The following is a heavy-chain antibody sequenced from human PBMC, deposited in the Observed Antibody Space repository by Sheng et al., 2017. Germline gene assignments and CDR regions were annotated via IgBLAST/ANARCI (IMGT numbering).Heavy chain of an antibody. V-gene: IGHV3-33*01. J-gene: IGHJ5*02. CDR3: ARGCSSTSCPKGVDP. D-gene: IGHD2-2*01. Sequence: QVQLVESGGGVVQPGRSLRLSCAASGFTFSSYGMHWVRQAPGKGLEWVAVIWYDGSNKYYADSVKGRFTISRDNSKNTLYLQMNSLRAEDTAVYYCARGCSSTSCPKGVDPWGQGTLVTVSS. CDR1: GFTFSSYG. CDR2: IWYDGSNK.